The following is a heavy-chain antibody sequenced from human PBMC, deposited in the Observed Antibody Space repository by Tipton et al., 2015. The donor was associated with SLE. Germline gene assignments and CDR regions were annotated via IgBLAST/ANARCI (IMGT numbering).Heavy chain of an antibody. D-gene: IGHD3-3*01. CDR3: ARATIRRFLDI. J-gene: IGHJ3*02. V-gene: IGHV4-34*01. Sequence: TLSLTCAVYGGSFSGYYWSWIRQPPGKGLAWIGEINHSGSTNYNPSLKSRVTISVDTSKNQFSLKLSSVTAADTAAYYCARATIRRFLDIWGQGTMVTVSS. CDR2: INHSGST. CDR1: GGSFSGYY.